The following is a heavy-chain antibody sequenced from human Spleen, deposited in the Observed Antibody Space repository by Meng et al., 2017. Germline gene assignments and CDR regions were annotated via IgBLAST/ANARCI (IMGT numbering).Heavy chain of an antibody. D-gene: IGHD3-9*01. CDR1: GYTLPELS. CDR2: FDPEDGER. J-gene: IGHJ6*02. V-gene: IGHV1-24*01. Sequence: ASVTVSCKVSGYTLPELSIHWLRQAPGKGLQWMGGFDPEDGERYYEQKFQDRATVTDDTSTNTAYMELSSLRSEDTAVYYCIILKYYAVSTGLGGDHRWYYSKDVWGQGTTVTVSS. CDR3: IILKYYAVSTGLGGDHRWYYSKDV.